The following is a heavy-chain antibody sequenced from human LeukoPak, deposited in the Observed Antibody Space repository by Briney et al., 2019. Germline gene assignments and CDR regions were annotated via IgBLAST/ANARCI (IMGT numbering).Heavy chain of an antibody. V-gene: IGHV1-18*01. J-gene: IGHJ5*02. Sequence: ASVKVSCKASGGTFSSYAISWVRQAPGQGLEWMGWISAYNGNTNYAQKLQGRVTMTTDTSTSTAYMELRSLRSDDTAVYYCARATYYDILRFDPWGQGTLVTVSS. D-gene: IGHD3-9*01. CDR1: GGTFSSYA. CDR2: ISAYNGNT. CDR3: ARATYYDILRFDP.